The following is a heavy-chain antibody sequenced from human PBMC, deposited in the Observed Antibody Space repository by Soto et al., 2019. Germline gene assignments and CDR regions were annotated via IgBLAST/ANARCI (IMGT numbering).Heavy chain of an antibody. V-gene: IGHV4-39*01. CDR2: IYYSGST. CDR3: AIQSLDDYIWGSYRPPLDY. CDR1: GGSISSSSYY. Sequence: SSETLSLTCTVSGGSISSSSYYWGWIRQPPGKGLEWIGSIYYSGSTYYNPSLKSRVTISVDTSKNQFSLKLSSVTAADTAVYYCAIQSLDDYIWGSYRPPLDYWGQGTLVTVSS. D-gene: IGHD3-16*02. J-gene: IGHJ4*02.